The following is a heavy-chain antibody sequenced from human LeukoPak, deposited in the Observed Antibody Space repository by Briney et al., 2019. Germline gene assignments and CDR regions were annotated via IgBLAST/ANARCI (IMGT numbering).Heavy chain of an antibody. Sequence: ASVKVSCKASGGTFNSHVISWLRQAPGQGLEWMGGIIPVFGTASYAEKFQGRVTITTDESTTTAYMGMSSLTSEDTAVYYCARGYYYGSESYWHTKWFDPWGQGTLVTVSS. CDR3: ARGYYYGSESYWHTKWFDP. CDR2: IIPVFGTA. CDR1: GGTFNSHV. V-gene: IGHV1-69*05. J-gene: IGHJ5*02. D-gene: IGHD3-10*01.